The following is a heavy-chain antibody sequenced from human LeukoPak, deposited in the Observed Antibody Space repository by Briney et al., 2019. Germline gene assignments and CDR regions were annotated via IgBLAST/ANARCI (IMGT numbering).Heavy chain of an antibody. CDR1: GYTFTGYY. CDR3: ARPLRSGYYIGAFDI. Sequence: ASVKVSCKASGYTFTGYYMHWVRQAPGQGLEWMGWINPNSGGTNYAQKFRGRVTMTRDTSISTAYMELSRLGSDDTAVYYCARPLRSGYYIGAFDIWGQGTMVTVSS. V-gene: IGHV1-2*02. D-gene: IGHD3-3*01. J-gene: IGHJ3*02. CDR2: INPNSGGT.